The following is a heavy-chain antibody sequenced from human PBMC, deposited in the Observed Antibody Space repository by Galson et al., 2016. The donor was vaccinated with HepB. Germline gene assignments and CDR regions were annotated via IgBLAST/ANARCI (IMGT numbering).Heavy chain of an antibody. CDR1: GFSVNNFW. J-gene: IGHJ4*02. Sequence: LRLSCAASGFSVNNFWMSWVRQAPGKGLEWVANIKQDGSEKYYVDSVKGRFTISRDNAKNSLYLQMNSLRAEDTAVYYCARDHLWAFDYWGQGTLVTVSS. D-gene: IGHD7-27*01. CDR3: ARDHLWAFDY. CDR2: IKQDGSEK. V-gene: IGHV3-7*01.